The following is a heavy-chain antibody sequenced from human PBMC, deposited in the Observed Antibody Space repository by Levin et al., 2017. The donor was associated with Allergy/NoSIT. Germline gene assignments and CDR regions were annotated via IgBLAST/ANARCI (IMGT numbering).Heavy chain of an antibody. CDR3: ATKGGIRPPDAFDI. CDR1: GFTLSSYW. V-gene: IGHV3-7*01. Sequence: LSLTCAASGFTLSSYWMSWVRQAPGKGLEWVANIKQDGSEKYYVDSVKGRFTISRDNAKNSLYLQMNSLRAEDTAVYYCATKGGIRPPDAFDIWGQGTMVIVSS. CDR2: IKQDGSEK. D-gene: IGHD3-16*01. J-gene: IGHJ3*02.